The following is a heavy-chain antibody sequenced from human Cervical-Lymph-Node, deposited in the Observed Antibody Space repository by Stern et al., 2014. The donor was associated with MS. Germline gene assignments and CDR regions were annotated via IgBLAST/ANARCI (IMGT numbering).Heavy chain of an antibody. V-gene: IGHV3-30*01. J-gene: IGHJ4*02. D-gene: IGHD3-22*01. CDR2: ISFDGREK. CDR1: GFTFSSYS. Sequence: VQLVESGGGLVQPGRSLRLSCATSGFTFSSYSMHWVRQAPGKGLEWVTTISFDGREKFYADSVKGRFTISRDSSKNAVVVQMNSLRAEDTAVYYCARGMRYDDSGYYFDNWGRGTLITVSS. CDR3: ARGMRYDDSGYYFDN.